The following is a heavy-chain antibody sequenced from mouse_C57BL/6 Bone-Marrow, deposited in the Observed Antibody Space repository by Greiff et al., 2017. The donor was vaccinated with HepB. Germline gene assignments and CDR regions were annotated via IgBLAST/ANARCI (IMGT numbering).Heavy chain of an antibody. CDR1: GYTFTSYW. CDR3: ARAKNWDAFAY. CDR2: IHPNSGST. J-gene: IGHJ3*01. Sequence: QVQLQQPGAELVKPGASVKLSCKASGYTFTSYWMHWVKQRPGQGLEWIGMIHPNSGSTNYNEKFTSKATLTVDKSSSTAYMQLSSLTSEDSAVYYCARAKNWDAFAYWGQGTLVTVSA. D-gene: IGHD4-1*01. V-gene: IGHV1-64*01.